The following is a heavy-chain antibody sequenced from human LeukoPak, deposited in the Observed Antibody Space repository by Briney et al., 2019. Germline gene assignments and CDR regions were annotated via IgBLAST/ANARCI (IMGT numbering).Heavy chain of an antibody. Sequence: ASVKVSCKASGYTFTSNYMHWVRQAPGQGLEWMGLINPSGGSTSNAQKFQGRVTMTRDTSTSTVYMELSSLRSEDTAVYYCARETLRSRTFDYWGQGTLVTVSS. J-gene: IGHJ4*02. CDR2: INPSGGST. CDR3: ARETLRSRTFDY. CDR1: GYTFTSNY. V-gene: IGHV1-46*01. D-gene: IGHD1-26*01.